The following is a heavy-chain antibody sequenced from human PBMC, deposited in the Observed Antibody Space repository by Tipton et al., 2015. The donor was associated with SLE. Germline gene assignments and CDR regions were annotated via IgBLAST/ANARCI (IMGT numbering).Heavy chain of an antibody. J-gene: IGHJ4*02. V-gene: IGHV4-34*01. CDR2: INHSGST. CDR1: GGSFSGYY. Sequence: TLSLTCAVYGGSFSGYYWSWIRQPPGKGLEWIGEINHSGSTNYNPSLKSRVTISADTSKNQFSLKLNSVTAADTAVYYCARGSRVEEELDFWGQGTLVTVSS. D-gene: IGHD1-26*01. CDR3: ARGSRVEEELDF.